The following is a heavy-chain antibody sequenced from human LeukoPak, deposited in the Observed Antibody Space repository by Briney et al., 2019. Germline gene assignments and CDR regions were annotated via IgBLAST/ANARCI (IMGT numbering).Heavy chain of an antibody. CDR2: TSPMFGTP. CDR1: GGTFRDYA. J-gene: IGHJ4*02. D-gene: IGHD3-10*01. Sequence: SVKVSCKASGGTFRDYAISWVRQAPGHGLEWMGGTSPMFGTPRYAQKFQGRVTITADESTSTAYMELSSLRSEDTAVYYCARDLMDGSGSYRYYFDYWGQGTLVTVSS. CDR3: ARDLMDGSGSYRYYFDY. V-gene: IGHV1-69*01.